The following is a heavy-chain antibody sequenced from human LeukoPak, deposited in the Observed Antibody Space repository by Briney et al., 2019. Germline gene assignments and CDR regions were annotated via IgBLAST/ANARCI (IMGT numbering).Heavy chain of an antibody. J-gene: IGHJ3*02. CDR2: IWYDGSNK. Sequence: PGGSLRLSCAASGFTFSSYGMHWVRHAPGTGREWVAVIWYDGSNKYYAASVKGRFTTSRDNSKNTLYLQMNSLRADDTAVYYCAHEDSSGWYHGYAFDIWGQGTMVTVSS. CDR1: GFTFSSYG. CDR3: AHEDSSGWYHGYAFDI. V-gene: IGHV3-33*06. D-gene: IGHD6-19*01.